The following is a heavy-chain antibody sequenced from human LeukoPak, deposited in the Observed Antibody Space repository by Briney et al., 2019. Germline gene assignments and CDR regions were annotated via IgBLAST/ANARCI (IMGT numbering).Heavy chain of an antibody. J-gene: IGHJ6*02. CDR1: GFTVSSNY. V-gene: IGHV3-53*01. D-gene: IGHD3-3*01. CDR3: AADRRRGGSYYDFWSAMGSYYYYGMDV. Sequence: PGGSLRLSCAASGFTVSSNYMSWVRQAPGKGLEWVSVIYSGGSTYYADSVKGRFTISRDNSKNTLYLQMNSLRAEDTAVYYCAADRRRGGSYYDFWSAMGSYYYYGMDVWGQGTTVTVSS. CDR2: IYSGGST.